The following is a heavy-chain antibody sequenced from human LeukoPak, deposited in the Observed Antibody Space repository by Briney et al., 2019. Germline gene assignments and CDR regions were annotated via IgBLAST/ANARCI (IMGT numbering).Heavy chain of an antibody. V-gene: IGHV4-61*02. CDR3: AGGVSAPLDY. J-gene: IGHJ4*02. D-gene: IGHD3-16*01. CDR1: GGSITSGSYY. Sequence: SETLSLTCIVSGGSITSGSYYWNWIRQPAGKGLEWIGRIYSSGSTNYNPSLKSRVTISVDTSKNQFSLKLSSVTAADTAVYYCAGGVSAPLDYWGQGTLVTVSS. CDR2: IYSSGST.